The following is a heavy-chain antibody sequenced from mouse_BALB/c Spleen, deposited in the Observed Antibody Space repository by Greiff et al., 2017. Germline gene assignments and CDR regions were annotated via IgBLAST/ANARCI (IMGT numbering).Heavy chain of an antibody. CDR2: ISYDGSN. V-gene: IGHV3-6*02. J-gene: IGHJ2*01. Sequence: EVQLVESGPGLVKPSQSLSLTCSVTGYSITSGYYWNWIRQFPGNKLEWMGYISYDGSNNYNPSLKNRISITRDTSKNQFFLKLNSVTTEDTATYYCASSYGFYYFDYWGQGTTLTVSS. CDR1: GYSITSGYY. CDR3: ASSYGFYYFDY. D-gene: IGHD3-3*01.